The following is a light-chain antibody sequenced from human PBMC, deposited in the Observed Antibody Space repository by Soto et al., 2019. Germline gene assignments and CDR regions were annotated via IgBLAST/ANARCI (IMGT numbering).Light chain of an antibody. CDR3: QQYNSFALT. CDR1: QSISSW. J-gene: IGKJ4*01. V-gene: IGKV1-5*03. CDR2: KAS. Sequence: DIQMTQSPSTLSASVGDRVTITCRASQSISSWLAWYQQKPGKAPKILIYKASSLESGVPSRFSGSGSGTEFTLTISSLQPDDFATYYCQQYNSFALTFGGGTKVEIK.